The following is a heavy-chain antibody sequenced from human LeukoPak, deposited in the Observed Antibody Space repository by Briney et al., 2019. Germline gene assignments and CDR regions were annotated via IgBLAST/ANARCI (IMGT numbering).Heavy chain of an antibody. CDR1: GYTFTSYY. V-gene: IGHV1-46*01. CDR2: INPSGGST. D-gene: IGHD6-13*01. J-gene: IGHJ4*02. Sequence: ASVKVSCKASGYTFTSYYMHWVRQAPGQGLEWMGIINPSGGSTSYAQKFQGRVTMTRDTSTSTVYMELSSLRSEDTAVYYCARVVLRGRIAAADPYFDYWGQGTLVTVSS. CDR3: ARVVLRGRIAAADPYFDY.